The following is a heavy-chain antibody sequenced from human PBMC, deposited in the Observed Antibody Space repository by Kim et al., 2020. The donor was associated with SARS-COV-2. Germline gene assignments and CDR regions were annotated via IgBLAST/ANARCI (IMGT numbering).Heavy chain of an antibody. V-gene: IGHV5-51*01. CDR3: ARRIGFWGGPFDY. D-gene: IGHD3-3*01. J-gene: IGHJ4*02. Sequence: PSFQGQVTISADKSISTAYLEWSSLKASDTAMYYCARRIGFWGGPFDYWGQGTLVTVSS.